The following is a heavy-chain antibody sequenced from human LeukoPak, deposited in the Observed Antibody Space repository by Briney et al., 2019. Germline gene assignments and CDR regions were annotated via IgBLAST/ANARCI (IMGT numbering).Heavy chain of an antibody. D-gene: IGHD5-24*01. CDR2: IYKGGDI. V-gene: IGHV3-53*01. CDR1: GFTVSDNY. J-gene: IGHJ4*02. CDR3: ARGDGYNFFDS. Sequence: PGGSPRLSCAAAGFTVSDNYMSWVRQAPGKGLEWVSVIYKGGDIYYADSVKGRFTISRDNSKNTLYLQMNSLRAEDTAVYYCARGDGYNFFDSWGQGTLVTVSS.